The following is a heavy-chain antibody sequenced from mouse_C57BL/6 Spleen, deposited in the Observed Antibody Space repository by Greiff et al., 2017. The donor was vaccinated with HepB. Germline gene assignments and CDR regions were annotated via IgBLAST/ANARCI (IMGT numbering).Heavy chain of an antibody. D-gene: IGHD2-1*01. CDR3: AKGEIYYGNGDAMDY. Sequence: VQLQQSGPELVKPGASVKISCKASGYTFTDYYMNWVKQSHGKSLEWIGDINPNNGGTSYNQKFKGKATLTVDKSSSTAYMELRSLTSEDSAVYYCAKGEIYYGNGDAMDYWGQGTSVTVSS. CDR1: GYTFTDYY. J-gene: IGHJ4*01. V-gene: IGHV1-26*01. CDR2: INPNNGGT.